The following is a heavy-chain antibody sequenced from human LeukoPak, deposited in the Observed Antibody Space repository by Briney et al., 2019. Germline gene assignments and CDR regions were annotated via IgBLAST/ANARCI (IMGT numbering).Heavy chain of an antibody. J-gene: IGHJ4*02. Sequence: PSETLSLTCAVYGGSFSGYYWSWIRQPPGKGLEWIGYIYYSGSTNYNPSLKSRVTISVDTSKNQFSLKLSSVTAADTAVYYCARSGAAADTDFDYWGQGTLVTVSS. CDR2: IYYSGST. CDR3: ARSGAAADTDFDY. V-gene: IGHV4-59*01. D-gene: IGHD6-13*01. CDR1: GGSFSGYY.